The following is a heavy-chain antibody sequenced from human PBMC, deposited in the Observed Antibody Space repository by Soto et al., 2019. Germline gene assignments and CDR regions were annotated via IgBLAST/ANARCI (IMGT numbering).Heavy chain of an antibody. CDR2: IAPIFGTT. V-gene: IGHV1-69*12. CDR3: AKERISSGWYGIGSFDI. D-gene: IGHD6-19*01. Sequence: QVQLVQSGAEVKKPGSSVKVSCKASGGTFGSDPISWVRQAPGQGLEWMGGIAPIFGTTNFAQKFQGRLTITADEATSTAYMDLSSLRFEDTAVYYCAKERISSGWYGIGSFDIWGQGTMVTVSS. CDR1: GGTFGSDP. J-gene: IGHJ3*02.